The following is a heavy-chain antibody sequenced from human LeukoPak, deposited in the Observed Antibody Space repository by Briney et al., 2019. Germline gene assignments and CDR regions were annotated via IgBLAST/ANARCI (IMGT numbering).Heavy chain of an antibody. V-gene: IGHV4-30-2*01. CDR1: GSAVSSDDHF. CDR3: ARAPYDILTGYFLFDS. D-gene: IGHD3-9*01. J-gene: IGHJ4*02. CDR2: IYHRGST. Sequence: PSETLSLTCAVSGSAVSSDDHFWSWIRQPPGRGLEWIGYIYHRGSTSYNPSLRSRVTVSLDKSRNQFSLNLYSATAADTAVYYCARAPYDILTGYFLFDSWGQGTLITVSS.